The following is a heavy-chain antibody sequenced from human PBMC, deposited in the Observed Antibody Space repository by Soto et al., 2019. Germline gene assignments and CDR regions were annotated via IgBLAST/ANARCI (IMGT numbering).Heavy chain of an antibody. CDR1: GYSISSGYY. Sequence: LSLTCAVSGYSISSGYYWGWIRQPPGKGLEWIGNIYHSGNTYYNPSLKSRVTISVDTSKNQFSLKLSSVTAADTAVYYCARDPFGDYAVWGQGTLVTVSS. CDR2: IYHSGNT. J-gene: IGHJ4*02. CDR3: ARDPFGDYAV. V-gene: IGHV4-38-2*02. D-gene: IGHD4-17*01.